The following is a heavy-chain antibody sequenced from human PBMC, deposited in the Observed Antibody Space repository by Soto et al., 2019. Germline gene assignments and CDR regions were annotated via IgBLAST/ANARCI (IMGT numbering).Heavy chain of an antibody. CDR1: GFTFSSYA. D-gene: IGHD3-3*01. J-gene: IGHJ4*02. CDR2: ISGSGGST. V-gene: IGHV3-23*01. CDR3: AKRMGIWSGYYID. Sequence: EVQLLESGGGLVQPGGSLRLSCAASGFTFSSYAMSWVRQAPGKGLEWVSAISGSGGSTYYADSVKGRFTISRDNSKNTLYLQMNSLRDEDTAVYYCAKRMGIWSGYYIDWGQGTLVTVSS.